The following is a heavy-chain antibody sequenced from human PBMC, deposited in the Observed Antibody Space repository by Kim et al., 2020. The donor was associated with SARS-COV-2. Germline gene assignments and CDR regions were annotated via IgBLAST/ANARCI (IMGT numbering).Heavy chain of an antibody. J-gene: IGHJ6*02. Sequence: SETLSLTCAVYGGSFSGYYWSWVRQPPGKGLEWIGEINHSGSTNYNASPKSRVTMSVNTTKNQFSLKQSSVTAADTAVCYCARVRGVTVLLGYYYYGMDVWGQGTTVTVSS. CDR1: GGSFSGYY. CDR3: ARVRGVTVLLGYYYYGMDV. V-gene: IGHV4-34*01. CDR2: INHSGST. D-gene: IGHD3-10*01.